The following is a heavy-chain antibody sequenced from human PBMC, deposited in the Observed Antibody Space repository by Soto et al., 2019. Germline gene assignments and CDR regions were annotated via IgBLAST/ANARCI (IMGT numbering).Heavy chain of an antibody. J-gene: IGHJ6*04. CDR3: TTDSYSTMTVFGFDS. CDR1: GVTLSNAW. D-gene: IGHD3-9*01. Sequence: WGSLRLSCAACGVTLSNAWINWIPQAPGKGMEQAGRIKSKTGGGTTDFASRLKGRFAISRGDTKDIVYLQMNSLKKANPGTYFCTTDSYSTMTVFGFDSWGNGSRGAVAS. CDR2: IKSKTGGGTT. V-gene: IGHV3-15*07.